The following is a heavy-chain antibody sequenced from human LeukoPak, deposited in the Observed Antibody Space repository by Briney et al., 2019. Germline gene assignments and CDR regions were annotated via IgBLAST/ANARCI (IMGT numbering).Heavy chain of an antibody. CDR2: IRSKTHSSAT. Sequence: PGGSLTPSRAPSGFTFSGSAMHWVRQASEKGMECVVRIRSKTHSSATACAAAVTGRFTMSRDDCKNKLYLQMNSLKTEDTAVYYCTINYYDSSGYYYLEYWGQGTLVTVSS. CDR1: GFTFSGSA. CDR3: TINYYDSSGYYYLEY. D-gene: IGHD3-22*01. V-gene: IGHV3-73*01. J-gene: IGHJ4*02.